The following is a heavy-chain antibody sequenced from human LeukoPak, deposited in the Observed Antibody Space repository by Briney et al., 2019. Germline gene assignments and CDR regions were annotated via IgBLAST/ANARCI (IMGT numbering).Heavy chain of an antibody. CDR1: GGSISSGSYY. D-gene: IGHD2-15*01. CDR3: ARAAFHCSGGSCRDY. J-gene: IGHJ4*02. V-gene: IGHV4-61*02. CDR2: IYTSGST. Sequence: SETLSLTCTVSGGSISSGSYYWSWIRQPAGKGLEWIGRIYTSGSTNYNPSLKSRVTISVDTSKNQFSLKLSSVTAADAAVYYCARAAFHCSGGSCRDYWGQGTLVTVSS.